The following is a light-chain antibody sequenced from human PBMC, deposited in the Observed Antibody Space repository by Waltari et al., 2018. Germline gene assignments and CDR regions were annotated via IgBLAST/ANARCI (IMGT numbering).Light chain of an antibody. CDR1: GSNLGTNY. CDR2: RTN. CDR3: ATWDDAVSGYV. J-gene: IGLJ1*01. Sequence: QSVLTQPPSASGTPGQRVTISCSGSGSNLGTNYVYWYEQFPGTAPKPPIYRTNLRPSGVPDRFSGSKSGTSASLAISGLRSEDEADYYCATWDDAVSGYVFGTGTKVTVL. V-gene: IGLV1-47*01.